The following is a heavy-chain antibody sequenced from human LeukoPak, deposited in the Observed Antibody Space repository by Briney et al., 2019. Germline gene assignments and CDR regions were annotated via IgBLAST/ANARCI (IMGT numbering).Heavy chain of an antibody. J-gene: IGHJ4*02. V-gene: IGHV1-2*02. D-gene: IGHD3-22*01. CDR1: GYTFTGYS. Sequence: ASVKVSCKASGYTFTGYSMHWVRQAPGQGLEWMGWINPNSGGTNYAQKFQGRVTMTRDTSISTAYMELSSLRSDDTAVYYCARVSYYDTSVLDYWGQGTLATVSP. CDR3: ARVSYYDTSVLDY. CDR2: INPNSGGT.